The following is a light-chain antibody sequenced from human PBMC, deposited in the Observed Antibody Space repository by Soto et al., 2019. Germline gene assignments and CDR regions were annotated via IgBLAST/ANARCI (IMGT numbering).Light chain of an antibody. V-gene: IGKV3-20*01. CDR1: QSVSSNY. Sequence: DNVLTHATCTLSGSPGESATLSCRASQSVSSNYLAWYQQKPGQAPRLLIYGASSRATGIPDRFSGSGSGTDFTLTISRLEHEDFAVYYCQQYGSSPMTFGQGTRLEIK. J-gene: IGKJ5*01. CDR2: GAS. CDR3: QQYGSSPMT.